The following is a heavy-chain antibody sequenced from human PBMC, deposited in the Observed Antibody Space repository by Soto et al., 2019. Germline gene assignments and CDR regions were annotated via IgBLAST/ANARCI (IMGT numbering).Heavy chain of an antibody. Sequence: QVHLVESGGGVVEPGRSLRLSCAASGFTFSNYGMHWVRQAPGKGLEWVAVISYDGSNEYYADSVKGRFTISRDNSKNTLYLQMNSLRAEDTAVNYCAVDRRGRLRLGELSSFDYWGQGALVAVSS. J-gene: IGHJ4*02. CDR2: ISYDGSNE. D-gene: IGHD3-16*02. CDR1: GFTFSNYG. V-gene: IGHV3-30*03. CDR3: AVDRRGRLRLGELSSFDY.